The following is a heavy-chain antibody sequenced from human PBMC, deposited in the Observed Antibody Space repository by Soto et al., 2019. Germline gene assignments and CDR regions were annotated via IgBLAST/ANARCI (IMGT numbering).Heavy chain of an antibody. J-gene: IGHJ4*02. D-gene: IGHD5-12*01. Sequence: QLQLQESGSGVVKTSETLSLTCTVSGASISYGGFSWSWIRQSPGKGLEWIGYISHLENTYLHPSFKSRLTMSIDRTRNQFSLKLSSVTAADMAVFYCARGGGYDSFDYWGQGVLVTVSS. V-gene: IGHV4-30-2*06. CDR1: GASISYGGFS. CDR2: ISHLENT. CDR3: ARGGGYDSFDY.